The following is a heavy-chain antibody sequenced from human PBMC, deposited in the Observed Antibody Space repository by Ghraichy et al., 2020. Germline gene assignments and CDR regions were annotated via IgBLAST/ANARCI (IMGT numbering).Heavy chain of an antibody. D-gene: IGHD2-2*01. CDR1: GFTFSSYA. Sequence: GGSLRLSCAASGFTFSSYAMSWVRQAPGKGLEWVSAISGSGGSTYYADSVKGRFTISRDNSKNTLYLQMNSLRAEDTAVYYCATPPIVVVPAALSSYYYYGMDVWGQGTTVTVSS. CDR2: ISGSGGST. CDR3: ATPPIVVVPAALSSYYYYGMDV. V-gene: IGHV3-23*01. J-gene: IGHJ6*02.